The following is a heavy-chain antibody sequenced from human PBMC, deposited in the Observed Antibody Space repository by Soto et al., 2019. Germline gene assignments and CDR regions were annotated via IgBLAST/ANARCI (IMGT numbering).Heavy chain of an antibody. CDR1: GGSISSGGYY. Sequence: TSETLSLTCTVSGGSISSGGYYWSWIRQHPGRGLEWIGYIYYSGSTYYNPSLKSRVTISVDTSKNQFSLKLSSVTAADTAVYYCARDTMITFGGVIVTYFDNWGQGTLVTVSS. J-gene: IGHJ4*02. CDR3: ARDTMITFGGVIVTYFDN. V-gene: IGHV4-31*03. CDR2: IYYSGST. D-gene: IGHD3-16*02.